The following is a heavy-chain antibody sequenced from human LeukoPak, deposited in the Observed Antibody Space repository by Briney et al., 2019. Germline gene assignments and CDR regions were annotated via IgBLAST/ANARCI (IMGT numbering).Heavy chain of an antibody. J-gene: IGHJ4*02. V-gene: IGHV4-4*07. D-gene: IGHD6-13*01. CDR3: ARDWCSSSWYVGGYFDY. CDR1: GASISSYC. Sequence: KPSETLSLTCTVSGASISSYCWSWVRQPAGKGLEWVGRMSISGGTSYNPSLKSRVTMSVDTSKNQFSLKLRSVTAADTAVYYCARDWCSSSWYVGGYFDYWGQGTLVTVSS. CDR2: MSISGGT.